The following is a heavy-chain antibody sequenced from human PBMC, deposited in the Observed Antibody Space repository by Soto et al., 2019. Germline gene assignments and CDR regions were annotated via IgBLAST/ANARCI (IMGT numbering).Heavy chain of an antibody. V-gene: IGHV4-30-4*01. CDR1: GGSISSGYYY. CDR2: IYYSGST. Sequence: SETLSLTCTVSGGSISSGYYYWSWIRQPPGKGLEWIGYIYYSGSTYYNPSLKSRVTISVDTSKNQFSLKLSSVTAADTAVYYCARAQGSGFLVSWGQGTLVTVSS. J-gene: IGHJ4*02. D-gene: IGHD3-10*01. CDR3: ARAQGSGFLVS.